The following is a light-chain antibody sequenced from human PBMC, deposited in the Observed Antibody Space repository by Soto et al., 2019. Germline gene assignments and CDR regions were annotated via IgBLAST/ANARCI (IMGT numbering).Light chain of an antibody. CDR1: NSDVGIYDF. Sequence: QSVLTQPASVSGTPGQSITISCTGSNSDVGIYDFVSWYQHHPGRAPKLVVSEVSHRPSGVSNRFSGSKSGNTASLTISGLQSEDEADYYCISYTGDDVHYVFGTGTKVTVL. CDR3: ISYTGDDVHYV. CDR2: EVS. J-gene: IGLJ1*01. V-gene: IGLV2-14*01.